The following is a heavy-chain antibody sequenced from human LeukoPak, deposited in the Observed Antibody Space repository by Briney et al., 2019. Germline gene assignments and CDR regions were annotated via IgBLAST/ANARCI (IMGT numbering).Heavy chain of an antibody. CDR1: GFTFSSYE. J-gene: IGHJ2*01. D-gene: IGHD4-17*01. Sequence: PGGSLRLSCAASGFTFSSYEMNWVRQAPGKGLEWISYTSSSGSDIYYADSVKGRFTISRDNAKNSLYLQMNSLRAEDTAVYYCASLFAVTSYWYFDLWGRGALVTVSS. CDR3: ASLFAVTSYWYFDL. CDR2: TSSSGSDI. V-gene: IGHV3-48*03.